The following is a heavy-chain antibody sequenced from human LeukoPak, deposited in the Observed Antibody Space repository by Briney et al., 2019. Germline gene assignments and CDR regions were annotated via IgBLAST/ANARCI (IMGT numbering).Heavy chain of an antibody. CDR2: IFYSGST. Sequence: SETLSLTCSVSGVSISSGGFYWSWIRQHPGEGLEWIGHIFYSGSTYYNPSLKNRVTISVDTSKNQFSLKLSSVTAADTAVYYCARGGYYDILTGPNYWGQGTLVTVSS. D-gene: IGHD3-9*01. J-gene: IGHJ4*02. CDR1: GVSISSGGFY. V-gene: IGHV4-31*03. CDR3: ARGGYYDILTGPNY.